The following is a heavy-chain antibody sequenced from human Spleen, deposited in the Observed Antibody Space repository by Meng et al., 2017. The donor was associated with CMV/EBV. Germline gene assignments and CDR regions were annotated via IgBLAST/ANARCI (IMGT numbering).Heavy chain of an antibody. J-gene: IGHJ4*02. D-gene: IGHD5-24*01. CDR1: GFTFDDYA. Sequence: LSLTCAASGFTFDDYAMHWVRQAPGKGLEWVSGISWNSGSIGYADSVKGRFTISRDNAKNSLYLQMNSLRAEDTALYYCAKDIEMATSNWGQGTLVTVSS. CDR3: AKDIEMATSN. CDR2: ISWNSGSI. V-gene: IGHV3-9*01.